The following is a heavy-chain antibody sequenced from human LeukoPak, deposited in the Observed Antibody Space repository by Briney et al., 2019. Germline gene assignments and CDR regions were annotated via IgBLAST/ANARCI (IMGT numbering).Heavy chain of an antibody. D-gene: IGHD3-22*01. J-gene: IGHJ6*03. V-gene: IGHV3-30-3*01. CDR3: AKGIDNYYYYYMDV. CDR1: GFTFSSYA. CDR2: ISYDGSNK. Sequence: GRSLRLSCAASGFTFSSYAMHWVRQAPGKGLEWVAVISYDGSNKYYADSVKGRFTISRDNSKNTLYLQMNSLRAEDTAVYYCAKGIDNYYYYYMDVWGKGTTVTVSS.